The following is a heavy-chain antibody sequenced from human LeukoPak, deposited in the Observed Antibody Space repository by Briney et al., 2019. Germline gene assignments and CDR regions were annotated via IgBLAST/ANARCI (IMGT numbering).Heavy chain of an antibody. CDR2: ISYSSTTI. Sequence: PGGSLRLSCAASGFTFSDYNMNWVRQAPGQGLEWVSYISYSSTTIQYADSVKGRFTISRDNTKNSVFLQMNSLRAEDTAVYYCTREEHLVSGCWGQGTLVIVSS. J-gene: IGHJ4*02. CDR3: TREEHLVSGC. CDR1: GFTFSDYN. D-gene: IGHD6-13*01. V-gene: IGHV3-48*04.